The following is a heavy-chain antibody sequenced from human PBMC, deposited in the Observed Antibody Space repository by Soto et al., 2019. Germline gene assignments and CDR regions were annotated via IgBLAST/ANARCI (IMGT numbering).Heavy chain of an antibody. V-gene: IGHV4-31*03. D-gene: IGHD6-13*01. CDR1: GGSISSGGYY. J-gene: IGHJ4*02. Sequence: SETLSLTCTVSGGSISSGGYYWSWIRQHPGKGLEWIGYIYYSGSTYYNPSLKSRVTISVDTSKNQFSLKLSSVTAADTAVYYCARDLAAAGTFDYWGQGTPVTVSS. CDR2: IYYSGST. CDR3: ARDLAAAGTFDY.